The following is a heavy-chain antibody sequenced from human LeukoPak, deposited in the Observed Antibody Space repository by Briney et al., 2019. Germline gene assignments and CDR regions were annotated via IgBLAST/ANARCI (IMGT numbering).Heavy chain of an antibody. Sequence: GESLKISCKGSGYSFTSYWIGWVRQMPGKGLEWMGIIYPGDSDTRYSPSFQDQVTISADKSISTAYLQWSSLKASDTAMYYCAASTYGSGSYVGFDSWGQGTLVTVSS. D-gene: IGHD3-10*01. J-gene: IGHJ4*02. V-gene: IGHV5-51*01. CDR2: IYPGDSDT. CDR1: GYSFTSYW. CDR3: AASTYGSGSYVGFDS.